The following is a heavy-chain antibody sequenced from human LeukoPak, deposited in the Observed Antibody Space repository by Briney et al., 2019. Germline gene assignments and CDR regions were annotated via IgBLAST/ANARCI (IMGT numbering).Heavy chain of an antibody. Sequence: GGSLRLSYAASGFTFSNSAMSWVRQAPGKGLEWVSGINSSGGSTYYAGSVNGRFTISRDNSKNTLYLQMNSLRADDTAVYYCTRGHSSSWFDYWGQGTLVTVSS. CDR3: TRGHSSSWFDY. D-gene: IGHD6-13*01. CDR2: INSSGGST. V-gene: IGHV3-23*01. J-gene: IGHJ4*02. CDR1: GFTFSNSA.